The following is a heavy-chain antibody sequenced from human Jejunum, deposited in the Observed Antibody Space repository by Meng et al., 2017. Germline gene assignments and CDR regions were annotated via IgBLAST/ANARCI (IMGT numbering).Heavy chain of an antibody. D-gene: IGHD3-22*01. Sequence: GGSLRLSCAASGFTFDDYAMHWVRQAPGKGLEWASGISWSSGNIAYADSVKGRFTISRDNAKNSLYLQMNSLRAEDTALYYCAKASGSTGYYYVDCWGQGTLVTVSS. V-gene: IGHV3-9*01. CDR2: ISWSSGNI. CDR1: GFTFDDYA. J-gene: IGHJ4*02. CDR3: AKASGSTGYYYVDC.